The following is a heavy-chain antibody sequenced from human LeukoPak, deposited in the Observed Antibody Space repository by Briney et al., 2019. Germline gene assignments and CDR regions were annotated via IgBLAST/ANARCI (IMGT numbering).Heavy chain of an antibody. Sequence: ASVKVSCKASEYTFTGYYMHWVRQAPGQGLEWVGWINPNSGGTNYAQKFQGWVTMAEDTSTDTAYMELSSLRSEDTAVYYCATEPGIAAAGTFDYWGQGTLVTVSS. D-gene: IGHD6-13*01. CDR2: INPNSGGT. J-gene: IGHJ4*02. V-gene: IGHV1-2*04. CDR3: ATEPGIAAAGTFDY. CDR1: EYTFTGYY.